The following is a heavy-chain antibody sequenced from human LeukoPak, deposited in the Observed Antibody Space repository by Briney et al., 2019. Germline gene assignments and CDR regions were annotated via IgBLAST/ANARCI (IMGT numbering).Heavy chain of an antibody. J-gene: IGHJ4*02. V-gene: IGHV1-18*04. CDR1: GYTFTNYG. CDR3: ARGHLLSLDY. Sequence: ASVKVSCKASGYTFTNYGITWVRQAPGQGLEWMGWVSGNNGHTKYAQTLQGRVTMTTDTSTYTAYMELRSLRSDDTAVYYCARGHLLSLDYWGQGTLVTVSS. CDR2: VSGNNGHT.